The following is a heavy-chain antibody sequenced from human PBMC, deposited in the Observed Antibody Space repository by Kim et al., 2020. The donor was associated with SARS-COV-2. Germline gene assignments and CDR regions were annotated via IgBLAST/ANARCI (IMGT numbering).Heavy chain of an antibody. Sequence: ASVKVSCKASGYTVIGYYIHWVRQAPGQGLEWMGWISPNSGDNKYAQKFQGRVTMTREAFLDTAYMDLTSLRSDDPVVYFFAREREHYNGSENYTHWFVPWGQGTPVTVST. J-gene: IGHJ5*02. CDR3: AREREHYNGSENYTHWFVP. CDR1: GYTVIGYY. V-gene: IGHV1-2*02. D-gene: IGHD3-10*01. CDR2: ISPNSGDN.